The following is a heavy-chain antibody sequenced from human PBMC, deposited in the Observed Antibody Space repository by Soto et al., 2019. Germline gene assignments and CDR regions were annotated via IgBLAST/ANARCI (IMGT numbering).Heavy chain of an antibody. J-gene: IGHJ4*02. V-gene: IGHV4-59*01. CDR2: IYYSGST. CDR3: ARNGRSSGWAYYFDY. Sequence: SETLSLTCTVSGGSISSYYWSWIRQPPGKGLEWIGYIYYSGSTNYNPSLKSRVTISVDTSKNQFSLKLSSVTAADTAVYYCARNGRSSGWAYYFDYWGQGTLVNVSS. CDR1: GGSISSYY. D-gene: IGHD6-19*01.